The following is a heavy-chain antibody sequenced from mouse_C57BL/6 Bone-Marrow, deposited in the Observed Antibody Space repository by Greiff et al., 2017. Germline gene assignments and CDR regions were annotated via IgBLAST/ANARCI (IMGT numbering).Heavy chain of an antibody. CDR3: ARNCYYYAMDY. CDR2: IYPRSGNT. CDR1: GYTFTSYG. Sequence: VQLQQSGAELARPGASVKLSCKASGYTFTSYGISWVKQRTGQGLEWIGEIYPRSGNTYYNEKFKGKATLTADKSSSTAYMELRSLTSEDSAVYFCARNCYYYAMDYWGQGTSVTVSA. J-gene: IGHJ4*01. D-gene: IGHD2-12*01. V-gene: IGHV1-81*01.